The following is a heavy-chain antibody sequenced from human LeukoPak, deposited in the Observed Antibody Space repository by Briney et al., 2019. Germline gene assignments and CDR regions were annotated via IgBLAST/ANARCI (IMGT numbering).Heavy chain of an antibody. D-gene: IGHD4-17*01. CDR2: INDSGAT. J-gene: IGHJ4*02. CDR1: GGSFSGYY. V-gene: IGHV4-34*01. Sequence: SETLSLTCAVYGGSFSGYYWSWIRQTPEKGLEWIGDINDSGATNYNPSLKRRVTISQDTSNSQFSLKVTSVTAADTAAYYCARGLRRVTTTPFDYWGQGTLVTVSS. CDR3: ARGLRRVTTTPFDY.